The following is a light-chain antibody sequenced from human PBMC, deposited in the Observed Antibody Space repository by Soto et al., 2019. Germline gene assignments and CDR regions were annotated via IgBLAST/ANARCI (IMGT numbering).Light chain of an antibody. Sequence: DIQMTQSPSSLSASVGDRVTIICRASQSINSWLAWYQQKPGIAPKLLMSAASSLESGVPSRFSGSGSGTEFTLTISSLQPDDFATYYCQQYNSGPWTFGQGTRVEIK. CDR3: QQYNSGPWT. CDR1: QSINSW. V-gene: IGKV1-5*03. CDR2: AAS. J-gene: IGKJ1*01.